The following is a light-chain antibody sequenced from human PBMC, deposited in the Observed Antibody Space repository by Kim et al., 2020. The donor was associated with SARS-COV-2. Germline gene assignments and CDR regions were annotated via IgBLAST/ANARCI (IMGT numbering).Light chain of an antibody. CDR1: QDISSW. CDR3: QQTDGFTLT. V-gene: IGKV1D-12*01. J-gene: IGKJ4*01. CDR2: EAS. Sequence: DIQMTQSPSSVSASVGDRVTITCRASQDISSWLAWYQQKSGKAPKVLIYEASNLQSGVPSRFSGSGSGTDFTLTINGLQPEDFATYYCQQTDGFTLTFGGGTKVDIK.